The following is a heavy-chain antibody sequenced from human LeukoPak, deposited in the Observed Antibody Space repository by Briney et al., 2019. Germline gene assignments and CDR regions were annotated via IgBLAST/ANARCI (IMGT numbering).Heavy chain of an antibody. CDR3: ARDRPTLSYYDSSNYAKVLDS. CDR2: IYTSGRT. J-gene: IGHJ4*02. CDR1: GGSISNYL. V-gene: IGHV4-4*07. Sequence: PSETLSLTCNVSGGSISNYLWSWLRQPAGKGLEWIGHIYTSGRTNYSPSLKSRVTMSIDTSNNQFSLKLTSVTAADTAVYYCARDRPTLSYYDSSNYAKVLDSWGQGTLVTVSS. D-gene: IGHD3-22*01.